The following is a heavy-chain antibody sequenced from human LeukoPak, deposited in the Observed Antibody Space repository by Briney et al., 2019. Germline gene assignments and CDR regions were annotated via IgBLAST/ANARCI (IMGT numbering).Heavy chain of an antibody. CDR3: ASGIRAFDY. J-gene: IGHJ4*02. V-gene: IGHV3-66*01. CDR1: GFTVSSAY. D-gene: IGHD1-26*01. Sequence: GGSLRLSCAASGFTVSSAYMSWVRQAPGKGLEWVSVTYSGGSTYYADSLKGRFTISRDDSKNTLYLQMNNLRAEDTAVYYCASGIRAFDYWGQGALVTVSS. CDR2: TYSGGST.